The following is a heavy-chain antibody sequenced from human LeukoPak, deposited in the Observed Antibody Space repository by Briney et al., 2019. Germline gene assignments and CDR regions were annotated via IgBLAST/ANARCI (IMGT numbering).Heavy chain of an antibody. D-gene: IGHD6-19*01. V-gene: IGHV4-34*01. Sequence: PSETLSLTCAVSGVPFSNYHWSWVRQSPRQGLEWIGDINHSGYTNYNPSLKSRVTMSIDTSKNQFSLKLTSVTAADAGVYYCTRAVAGHPDWGQGTLVTVSS. CDR1: GVPFSNYH. J-gene: IGHJ4*02. CDR3: TRAVAGHPD. CDR2: INHSGYT.